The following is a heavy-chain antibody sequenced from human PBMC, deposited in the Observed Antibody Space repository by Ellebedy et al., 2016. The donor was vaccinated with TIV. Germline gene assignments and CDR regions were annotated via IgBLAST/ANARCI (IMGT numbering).Heavy chain of an antibody. J-gene: IGHJ4*02. CDR3: ARGGLTTVRD. V-gene: IGHV4-59*12. Sequence: SETLSLTCTVSGGFINNYYWSWFRQPPGKGLEWIGYIYYSGSTNYNPSLKSRVTISVDTSKNQFSLKLSSVTAADTAVYYCARGGLTTVRDWGQGTLVTVSS. D-gene: IGHD4-17*01. CDR1: GGFINNYY. CDR2: IYYSGST.